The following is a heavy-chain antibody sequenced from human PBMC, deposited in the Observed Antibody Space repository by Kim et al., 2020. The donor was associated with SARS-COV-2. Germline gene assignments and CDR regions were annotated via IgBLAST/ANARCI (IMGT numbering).Heavy chain of an antibody. CDR3: ARSVGRGSWHQFDY. CDR2: IYYSGST. V-gene: IGHV4-59*01. Sequence: SETLSLTCSVSSDSISSYYCSWIRQLPGKGLEWLGYIYYSGSTDYNPSLKSRVTISWDTSKNQLSLDLTSVTDADTAVYYCARSVGRGSWHQFDYRGQG. J-gene: IGHJ4*02. D-gene: IGHD6-13*01. CDR1: SDSISSYY.